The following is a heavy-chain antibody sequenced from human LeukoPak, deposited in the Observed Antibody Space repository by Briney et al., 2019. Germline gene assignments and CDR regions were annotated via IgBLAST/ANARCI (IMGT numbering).Heavy chain of an antibody. CDR3: ARHRGSYPDY. Sequence: GASLQISCQGSGYNFTNYWIGWVRPLPGKGLEWMGIIYPGGSHTRYSPSFQGQVTISADKSISTAYLQWSSLKASDTAMYYCARHRGSYPDYWGQGTLVTVSS. D-gene: IGHD1-26*01. CDR2: IYPGGSHT. J-gene: IGHJ4*02. V-gene: IGHV5-51*01. CDR1: GYNFTNYW.